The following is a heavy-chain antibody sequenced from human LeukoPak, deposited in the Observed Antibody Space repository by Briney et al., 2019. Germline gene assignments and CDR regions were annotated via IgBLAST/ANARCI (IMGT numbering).Heavy chain of an antibody. CDR3: ARAGDYYADAFDI. J-gene: IGHJ3*02. D-gene: IGHD3-10*01. CDR2: IYYSGST. V-gene: IGHV4-59*01. CDR1: GGSFSGYY. Sequence: PSETLSLTCAVYGGSFSGYYWSWIRQPPGKGLEWIGYIYYSGSTNYNPSLKSRVTISVDTSKNQFSLKLSSVTAADTAVYYCARAGDYYADAFDIWGQGTMVTVSS.